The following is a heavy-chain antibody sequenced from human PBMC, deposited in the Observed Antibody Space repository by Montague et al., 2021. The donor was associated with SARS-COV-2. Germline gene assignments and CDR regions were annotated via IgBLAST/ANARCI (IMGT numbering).Heavy chain of an antibody. CDR1: GGSLSPYY. CDR2: ISDSGST. D-gene: IGHD3-22*01. Sequence: SETLSLTCTVSGGSLSPYYWFWIRQPPGKGLEWVGYISDSGSTKYNPSLQSRVTISVDTARNQFSLKLLSVTAADTAFYYCARVDSSGPGEYWGQGILVSVSS. V-gene: IGHV4-59*08. J-gene: IGHJ4*02. CDR3: ARVDSSGPGEY.